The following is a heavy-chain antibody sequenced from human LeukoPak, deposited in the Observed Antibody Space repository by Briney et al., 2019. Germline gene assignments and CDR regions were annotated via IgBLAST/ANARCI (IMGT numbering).Heavy chain of an antibody. V-gene: IGHV4-4*02. Sequence: SGTLFLTCSVSGDSISTNEWWSWVRQPPGKGLEWIGEVFHSGSTNYNPSPKSRVTISIDKSKNQLSLEVTSVTAADTAIYYCARDLAVAGTNYFDFWGQGVLVTVSS. CDR1: GDSISTNEW. D-gene: IGHD6-19*01. CDR3: ARDLAVAGTNYFDF. CDR2: VFHSGST. J-gene: IGHJ4*02.